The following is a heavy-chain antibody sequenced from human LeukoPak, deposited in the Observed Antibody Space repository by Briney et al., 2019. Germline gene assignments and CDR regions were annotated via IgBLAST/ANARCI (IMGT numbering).Heavy chain of an antibody. J-gene: IGHJ4*02. CDR3: ARGFGDYGRFEDY. CDR2: IYPSDSDT. CDR1: GYRFTSYW. V-gene: IGHV5-51*01. D-gene: IGHD4-17*01. Sequence: GASLEISCQGSGYRFTSYWIGWVRPMPGKGLEWMGIIYPSDSDTKYSPSFQGQVTISADKSISTAYLQWSSLKASDTAMYFCARGFGDYGRFEDYWGQGTLVTVSS.